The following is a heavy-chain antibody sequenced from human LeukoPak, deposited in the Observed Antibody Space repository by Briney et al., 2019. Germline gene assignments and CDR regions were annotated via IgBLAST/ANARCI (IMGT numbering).Heavy chain of an antibody. CDR2: IIPILGIA. J-gene: IGHJ3*02. D-gene: IGHD3-22*01. Sequence: WASVKVSCKASGGTFSSYAISWVRQAPGQGLEWMGRIIPILGIANYAQKFQGRVTITTDESTSTAYMELSSLRSEDTAVYYCAREQAAFEVRAFDIWGQGTMVTVSS. V-gene: IGHV1-69*04. CDR1: GGTFSSYA. CDR3: AREQAAFEVRAFDI.